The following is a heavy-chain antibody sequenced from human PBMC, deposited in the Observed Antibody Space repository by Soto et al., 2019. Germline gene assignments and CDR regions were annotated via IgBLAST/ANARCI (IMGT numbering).Heavy chain of an antibody. Sequence: LKISCQVSGYNFTTYWINWVRQMPGKGLEWMGRIDPSDSYTNYSPSFQGHVTISTDNSLNTAYLQWSSLKASDTAIYYCARAWERIHWFDPWGLGTLVTVS. V-gene: IGHV5-10-1*01. CDR2: IDPSDSYT. J-gene: IGHJ5*02. CDR3: ARAWERIHWFDP. CDR1: GYNFTTYW. D-gene: IGHD1-26*01.